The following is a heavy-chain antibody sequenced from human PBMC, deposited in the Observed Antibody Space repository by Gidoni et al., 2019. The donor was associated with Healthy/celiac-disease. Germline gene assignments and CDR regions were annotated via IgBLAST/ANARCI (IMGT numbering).Heavy chain of an antibody. J-gene: IGHJ6*02. V-gene: IGHV4-34*01. D-gene: IGHD3-10*01. CDR3: ARGGLLWFGTLYGMDV. CDR2: INHSGST. Sequence: QVQLQQCGAGLLKPSETLSLTCAVYGGSFSGYYWSWIRQPPGKGLEWIGEINHSGSTNYNPSLKSRVTISVDTSKNQFSLKLSSVTAADTAVYYCARGGLLWFGTLYGMDVWGQGTTVTVSS. CDR1: GGSFSGYY.